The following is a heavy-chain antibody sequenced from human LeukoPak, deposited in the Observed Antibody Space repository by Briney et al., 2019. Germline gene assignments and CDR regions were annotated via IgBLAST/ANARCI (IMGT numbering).Heavy chain of an antibody. Sequence: GGSLRLSCAASGFTFSSYGMHWVRQAPGKGLEWVAVISYDGSNKYYADSVKGRFTISRDNSKNTLYLQMNSLRAEDTAVYYCAKDTKHFLTYSSSWSRTNWFDPWGQGTLVTVSS. CDR2: ISYDGSNK. J-gene: IGHJ5*02. CDR1: GFTFSSYG. D-gene: IGHD6-13*01. V-gene: IGHV3-30*18. CDR3: AKDTKHFLTYSSSWSRTNWFDP.